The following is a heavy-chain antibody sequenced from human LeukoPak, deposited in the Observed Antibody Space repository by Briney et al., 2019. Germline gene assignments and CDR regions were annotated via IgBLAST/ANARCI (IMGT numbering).Heavy chain of an antibody. CDR3: AKDLGGSATTV. Sequence: GRSLRLSCAASGFTFEDHVMHWVRQAPGKGLEWVSSISGSGDRMGYADAVKARFTISRDNAKNSLFLQMNSLRVEDTALYYCAKDLGGSATTVWGQGPLVTVSS. CDR2: ISGSGDRM. CDR1: GFTFEDHV. J-gene: IGHJ4*02. V-gene: IGHV3-9*01. D-gene: IGHD2-2*01.